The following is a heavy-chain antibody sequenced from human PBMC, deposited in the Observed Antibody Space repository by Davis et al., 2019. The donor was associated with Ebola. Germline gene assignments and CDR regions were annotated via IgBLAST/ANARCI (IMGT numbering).Heavy chain of an antibody. CDR1: GFSFSRFE. J-gene: IGHJ1*01. D-gene: IGHD5-24*01. V-gene: IGHV3-30-3*01. Sequence: SLKVSCAASGFSFSRFEMHWVRQTPGKGLEWVAVISYDGTNKYYADSVKGRFTISRDNSKYTLYLEMHSLRAEDSGVYYCAKTVGWLQQSGEEYFQNWGQGTLVTVSS. CDR3: AKTVGWLQQSGEEYFQN. CDR2: ISYDGTNK.